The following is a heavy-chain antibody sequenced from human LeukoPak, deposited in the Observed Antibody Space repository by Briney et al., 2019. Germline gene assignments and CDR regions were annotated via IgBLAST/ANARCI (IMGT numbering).Heavy chain of an antibody. J-gene: IGHJ5*02. CDR1: GFTVSSNY. V-gene: IGHV3-53*01. Sequence: GGSLRLSCAASGFTVSSNYMSWVRQAPGKGLEWVSVIYSGGSTYYADSVKGRFTISRDNSKNTLYLQMNSLRAEDTAVYYCARGVLEAASENWFDPWGQGTLVTVSS. CDR3: ARGVLEAASENWFDP. D-gene: IGHD2-15*01. CDR2: IYSGGST.